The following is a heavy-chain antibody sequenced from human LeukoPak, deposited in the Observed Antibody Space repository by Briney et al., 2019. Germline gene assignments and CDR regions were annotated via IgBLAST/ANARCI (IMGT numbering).Heavy chain of an antibody. CDR2: INHSGST. J-gene: IGHJ5*02. Sequence: SETLSLTCAVYGGSFGGYYWSWIRQPPGKGLEWIGEINHSGSTNYNPSLKSRVTISVDTSKNQFSLKLSSVTAADTAVYYCARRGWPAWFDPWGQGTLVTVSS. D-gene: IGHD2-15*01. CDR1: GGSFGGYY. V-gene: IGHV4-34*01. CDR3: ARRGWPAWFDP.